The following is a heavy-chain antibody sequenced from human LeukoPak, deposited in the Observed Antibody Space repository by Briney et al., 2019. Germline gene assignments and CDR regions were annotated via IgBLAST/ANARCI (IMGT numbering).Heavy chain of an antibody. CDR1: GFIFSSFS. Sequence: PGGSLRLSCAASGFIFSSFSMNWVRQVPGKGLEWVSSISSSSTYIFYADSVKGRFSISRDDAKNSLYLQMNSLRAEDTAVYYCARDFPSRFWEGFDFWGQGTLVTVSS. D-gene: IGHD3-10*01. V-gene: IGHV3-21*01. J-gene: IGHJ5*01. CDR2: ISSSSTYI. CDR3: ARDFPSRFWEGFDF.